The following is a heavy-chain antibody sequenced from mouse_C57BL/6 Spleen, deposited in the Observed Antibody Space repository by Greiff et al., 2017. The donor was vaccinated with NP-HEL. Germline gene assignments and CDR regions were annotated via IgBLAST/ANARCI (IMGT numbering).Heavy chain of an antibody. D-gene: IGHD6-1*01. J-gene: IGHJ4*01. Sequence: EVQLQQSGPELVKPGASVKISCKASGYTFTDYYMNWVKQSHGKSLEWIGDINPNNGGTSYNQKFKGKATLTVDKSSSTAYMELRSLTSEDSAVYYCARSGHGAMDYWGQGTSVTVSS. CDR3: ARSGHGAMDY. CDR1: GYTFTDYY. CDR2: INPNNGGT. V-gene: IGHV1-26*01.